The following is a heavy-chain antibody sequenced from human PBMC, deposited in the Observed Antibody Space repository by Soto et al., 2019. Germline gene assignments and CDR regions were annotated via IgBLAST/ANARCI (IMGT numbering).Heavy chain of an antibody. Sequence: QVQLVQSGGEVKKPGASVKVSCKASGYTFSSYGISWVRQAPGQGLEWMRCISAYNGNTNYAQKLQGRVTMTTDTSTSTAYMELRRLRSDDTAVYYCARVFFRLFAFDIWGQGTMVTVSS. CDR1: GYTFSSYG. J-gene: IGHJ3*02. V-gene: IGHV1-18*01. D-gene: IGHD3-22*01. CDR3: ARVFFRLFAFDI. CDR2: ISAYNGNT.